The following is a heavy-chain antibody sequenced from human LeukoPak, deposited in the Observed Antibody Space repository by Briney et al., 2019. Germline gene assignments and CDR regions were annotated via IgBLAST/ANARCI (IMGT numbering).Heavy chain of an antibody. CDR1: GFTFSNAW. J-gene: IGHJ4*02. V-gene: IGHV3-15*01. Sequence: GGSLRLSCAASGFTFSNAWMSWVRQAPGKGLEWVGRIKSKTDGGTTDYAAPVKGRFTISRDDSKNTLYLQMNSLKTEDTAVYYCTTAGPVVPAAIVGYWGQGTLVTVSP. CDR2: IKSKTDGGTT. CDR3: TTAGPVVPAAIVGY. D-gene: IGHD2-2*02.